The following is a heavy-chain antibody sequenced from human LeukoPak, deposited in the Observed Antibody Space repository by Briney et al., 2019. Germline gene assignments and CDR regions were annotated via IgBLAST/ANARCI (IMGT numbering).Heavy chain of an antibody. CDR1: GGSISSYY. CDR3: ARNGIAVAGTARGNWFDP. CDR2: IYYSGST. J-gene: IGHJ5*02. D-gene: IGHD6-19*01. V-gene: IGHV4-59*08. Sequence: SETLSLTCTVSGGSISSYYWSWVRQRPGKGLEWIGYIYYSGSTNYNPSLKSRVTISLDASKNQFSLKLNSVTAADTAVYYCARNGIAVAGTARGNWFDPWGQGTLVSVSS.